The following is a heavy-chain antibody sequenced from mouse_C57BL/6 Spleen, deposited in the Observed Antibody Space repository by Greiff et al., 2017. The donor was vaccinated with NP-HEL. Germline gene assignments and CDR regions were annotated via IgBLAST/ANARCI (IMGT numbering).Heavy chain of an antibody. CDR3: ARQRFTTVVATRGYFDV. J-gene: IGHJ1*03. Sequence: EVQRVESGGGLVKPGGSLKLSCAASGFTFSSYTMSWVRQTPEKRLEWVATISGGGGNTYYPDSVKGRFTISRDNAKNTLYLQMSSLRSEDTALYYCARQRFTTVVATRGYFDVWGTGTTVTVSS. CDR2: ISGGGGNT. D-gene: IGHD1-1*01. CDR1: GFTFSSYT. V-gene: IGHV5-9*01.